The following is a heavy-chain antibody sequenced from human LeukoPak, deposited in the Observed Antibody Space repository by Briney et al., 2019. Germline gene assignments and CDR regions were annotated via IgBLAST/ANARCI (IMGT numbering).Heavy chain of an antibody. D-gene: IGHD3-22*01. CDR1: GFTFSSYA. V-gene: IGHV3-23*01. J-gene: IGHJ4*02. CDR2: ISGSGGST. CDR3: AKEGQYYYDGSGYYLTYFDY. Sequence: GGSLRLSCAASGFTFSSYAMSWVRQAPGKGLEWVSAISGSGGSTYYADSVKGRFTISRDNSKNTLYLQMNSLRAEDTAVYYCAKEGQYYYDGSGYYLTYFDYWGQGTLVTVSS.